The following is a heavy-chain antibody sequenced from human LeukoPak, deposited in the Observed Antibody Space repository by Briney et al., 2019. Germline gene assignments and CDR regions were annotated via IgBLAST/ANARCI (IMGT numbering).Heavy chain of an antibody. D-gene: IGHD5-24*01. J-gene: IGHJ4*02. Sequence: GGSLRLSCAASGFTVSSNYMSWVRQAPGKGLEWVSVVYSGVNTYYADSVKVRFTISRDNSKNTLYLQMNSLRAEDTAVYYCARVMDYFDYWGQGTLVTVSS. CDR1: GFTVSSNY. V-gene: IGHV3-53*01. CDR2: VYSGVNT. CDR3: ARVMDYFDY.